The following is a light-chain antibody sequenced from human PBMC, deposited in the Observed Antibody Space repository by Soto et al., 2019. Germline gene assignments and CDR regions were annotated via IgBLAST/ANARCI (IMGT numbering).Light chain of an antibody. J-gene: IGLJ2*01. CDR2: DVS. CDR3: SSYSSSSTSVV. Sequence: QSVLTQPASVSGSPGQSITISCTGTSSDVGGYTYVSWYQQLPGTVPKLIIYDVSNRPSGVSDRFSGSKSGNTASLTISGLQAEDEADYYCSSYSSSSTSVVFGGGTKLTVL. CDR1: SSDVGGYTY. V-gene: IGLV2-14*03.